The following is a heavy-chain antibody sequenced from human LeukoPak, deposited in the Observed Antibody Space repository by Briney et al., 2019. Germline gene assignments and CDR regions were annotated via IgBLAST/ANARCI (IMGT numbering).Heavy chain of an antibody. CDR2: IYHSGST. D-gene: IGHD3-16*02. J-gene: IGHJ3*02. CDR1: GYSISSGYY. CDR3: AREGFGGDIVRSDAFDI. V-gene: IGHV4-38-2*02. Sequence: SETLSLTCAVSGYSISSGYYWGWIRQPPGKGLEWIGSIYHSGSTYYNPSLKSRVTISVDTSKNQFSLKLSSVTAADTAVYYCAREGFGGDIVRSDAFDIWGQGTMVTVSS.